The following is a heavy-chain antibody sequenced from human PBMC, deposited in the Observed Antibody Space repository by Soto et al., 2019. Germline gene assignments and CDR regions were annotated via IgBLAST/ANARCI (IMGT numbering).Heavy chain of an antibody. J-gene: IGHJ3*02. V-gene: IGHV4-59*01. CDR3: ARRYGYAFDI. CDR2: IYYSGST. D-gene: IGHD4-17*01. CDR1: GGSISSYY. Sequence: QVQLQESGPGLVKPSETLSLTCTVSGGSISSYYWSWIRQPPGKGLEWIGYIYYSGSTNYNPSLKCRATISVDTSKNQFSLKLSSVTAADTAVYYCARRYGYAFDIWGQGTMVTVSS.